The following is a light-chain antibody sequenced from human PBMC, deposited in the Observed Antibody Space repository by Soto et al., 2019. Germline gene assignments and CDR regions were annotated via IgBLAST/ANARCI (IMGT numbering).Light chain of an antibody. Sequence: QSALTQSASVSGSPGQSITISCTGTSSEFGSYSVVSWYQQHPGKAPKLLIYEATKRPSGVSNRFSGSESGNTASLTIPGVEAEDEADYYCHTYARGTLVFGGGTKLTVL. CDR1: SSEFGSYSV. J-gene: IGLJ3*02. V-gene: IGLV2-23*01. CDR2: EAT. CDR3: HTYARGTLV.